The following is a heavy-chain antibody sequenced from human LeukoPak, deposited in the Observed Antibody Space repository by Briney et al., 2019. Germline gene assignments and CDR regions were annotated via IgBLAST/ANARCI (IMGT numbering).Heavy chain of an antibody. J-gene: IGHJ4*02. D-gene: IGHD6-19*01. V-gene: IGHV4-34*01. CDR2: INHSGST. Sequence: SETLSLTCTVSVDSISSYYWSWIRQPPGKGLEWIGEINHSGSTNYNPSLKSRVTISVDTSKNQFSLKLSSVTAADTAVYYCARWGSGWYYFDYWGQGTLVTVSS. CDR3: ARWGSGWYYFDY. CDR1: VDSISSYY.